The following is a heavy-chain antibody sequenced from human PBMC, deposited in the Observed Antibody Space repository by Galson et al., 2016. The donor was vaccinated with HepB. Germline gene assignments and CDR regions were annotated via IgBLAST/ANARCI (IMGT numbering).Heavy chain of an antibody. CDR2: ISHRGSDT. D-gene: IGHD6-25*01. Sequence: SLRLSCAASGFTFSDFYMTWIRQAPGKGLEYVSHISHRGSDTNYADSAKGRFTISRDNAKKSLYLQMSSLRAEDTAIYYCARDRTSRAAVDYWGHGTLVTVSS. J-gene: IGHJ4*01. CDR1: GFTFSDFY. CDR3: ARDRTSRAAVDY. V-gene: IGHV3-11*06.